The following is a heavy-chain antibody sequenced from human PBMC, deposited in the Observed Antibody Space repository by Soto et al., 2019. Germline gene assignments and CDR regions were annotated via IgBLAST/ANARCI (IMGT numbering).Heavy chain of an antibody. CDR1: GYTFTGYY. D-gene: IGHD3-10*01. J-gene: IGHJ5*02. V-gene: IGHV1-2*04. CDR2: INPNSGGT. Sequence: GASVKVSCKASGYTFTGYYMHWVRQAPGQGLEWMGWINPNSGGTNYAQKFQGWVTMTRDTSISTAYMELSRLRSDDTAVYYCAGECCPYYGPGSYCSPEFDPWGQGTLVTVSS. CDR3: AGECCPYYGPGSYCSPEFDP.